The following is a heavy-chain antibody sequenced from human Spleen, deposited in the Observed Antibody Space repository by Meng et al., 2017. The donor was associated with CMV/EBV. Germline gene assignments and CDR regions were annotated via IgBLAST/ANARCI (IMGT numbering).Heavy chain of an antibody. Sequence: GGSLRLSCAASGLTFNTHSVNWVRQAPGKGLVWVSSTSSKSYIKPADSVKGRFTISRDDAKNSLSLQMNSLRAEDTAVYYCARDPWDIVAIPAAPDNWGQGTLVTVS. CDR1: GLTFNTHS. D-gene: IGHD2-2*01. CDR3: ARDPWDIVAIPAAPDN. CDR2: TSSKSYI. J-gene: IGHJ4*02. V-gene: IGHV3-21*01.